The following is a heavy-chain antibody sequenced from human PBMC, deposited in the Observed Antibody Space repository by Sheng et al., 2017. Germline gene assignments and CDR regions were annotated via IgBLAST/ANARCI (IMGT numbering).Heavy chain of an antibody. V-gene: IGHV1-18*01. CDR3: ARDLQAVVRGLPNWFDP. J-gene: IGHJ5*02. CDR2: ISGDNRQT. D-gene: IGHD3-10*01. Sequence: QVQLLQSGAEVREPGASVKVSCRASGYTFTSYGITWVRQAPGQGLEWMGWISGDNRQTKYAQKFQGRVTMSTDTSTRTAYMEVRSLRSDDTAVYYCARDLQAVVRGLPNWFDPWGQGTLVTVSS. CDR1: GYTFTSYG.